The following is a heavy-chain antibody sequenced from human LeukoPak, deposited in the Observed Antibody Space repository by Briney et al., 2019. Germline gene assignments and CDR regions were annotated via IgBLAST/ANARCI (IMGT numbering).Heavy chain of an antibody. Sequence: GGSLRLSCAASGFTFSSYAMSWVRQAPGKGLEWVSAISGSGGSTYYADSVKGRFTISRDNSKNTLYLQMNSLRAEDTAVYYCAKDKGVDRSGYDRSGFDPADYWGQGTLVTVSS. CDR3: AKDKGVDRSGYDRSGFDPADY. CDR2: ISGSGGST. D-gene: IGHD3-22*01. CDR1: GFTFSSYA. J-gene: IGHJ4*02. V-gene: IGHV3-23*01.